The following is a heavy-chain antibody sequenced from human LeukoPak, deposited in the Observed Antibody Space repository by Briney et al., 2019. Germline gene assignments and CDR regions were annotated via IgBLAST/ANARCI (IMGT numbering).Heavy chain of an antibody. CDR1: GFTFSSYA. Sequence: GGSLRLSCAASGFTFSSYAMSWVRQAPGKGLEWVSAISGSGGSTYYADSVKGRFTISRDNSKDTLYLQMNSLRAEDTVVYYCAKDARDIVVVPAQALAVYYMDVWGKGTTVTVSS. CDR3: AKDARDIVVVPAQALAVYYMDV. CDR2: ISGSGGST. D-gene: IGHD2-2*01. V-gene: IGHV3-23*01. J-gene: IGHJ6*03.